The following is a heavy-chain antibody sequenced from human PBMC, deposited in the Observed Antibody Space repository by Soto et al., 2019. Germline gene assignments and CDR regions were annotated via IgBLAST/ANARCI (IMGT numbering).Heavy chain of an antibody. Sequence: ETLSLTCTVSGGSISSYYWSWIRQPPGKGLEWIGYIYYSGSTNYNPSLKSRVTISVDTSKNQFSLKLSSVTAADTAVYCCARNLVYCSGGSCSPYNWFDPWGQGTLVTVSS. J-gene: IGHJ5*02. CDR2: IYYSGST. CDR3: ARNLVYCSGGSCSPYNWFDP. CDR1: GGSISSYY. V-gene: IGHV4-59*01. D-gene: IGHD2-15*01.